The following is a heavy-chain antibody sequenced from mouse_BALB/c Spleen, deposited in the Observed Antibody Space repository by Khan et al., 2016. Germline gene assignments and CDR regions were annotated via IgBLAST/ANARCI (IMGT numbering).Heavy chain of an antibody. V-gene: IGHV1S29*02. J-gene: IGHJ1*01. CDR1: GYTFTDYN. CDR2: IYPYNGGT. CDR3: ARSNDWYFYV. Sequence: IQLVQSGPDLVKPGASVKISCKASGYTFTDYNMHWVKQSHGKSLEWIGYIYPYNGGTGYNQKFKNKATLTVDNSSSTASMELRSLTSEYSAVYYCARSNDWYFYVWGAGTTVTVSS.